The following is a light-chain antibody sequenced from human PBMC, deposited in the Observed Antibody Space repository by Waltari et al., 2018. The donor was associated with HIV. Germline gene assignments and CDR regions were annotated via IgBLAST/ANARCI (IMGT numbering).Light chain of an antibody. CDR1: TSTLGRHD. CDR3: VAWDDSLRGVV. J-gene: IGLJ2*01. Sequence: SVLTPPPSASGTPGQSVTLSCSGSTSTLGRHDVFLYQHLPGAAPKLLTHRNNQRPSGVPDRFSGSTSGTSASLAISGLRSEDEADYYCVAWDDSLRGVVFGGGTKVAAL. CDR2: RNN. V-gene: IGLV1-47*01.